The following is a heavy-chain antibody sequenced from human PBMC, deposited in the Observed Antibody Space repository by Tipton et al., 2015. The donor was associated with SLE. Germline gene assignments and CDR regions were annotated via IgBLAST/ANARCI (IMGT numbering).Heavy chain of an antibody. D-gene: IGHD3-3*01. CDR2: IKSRSDGGTT. CDR3: TTNYDPWSAYSRPIHYGLDV. V-gene: IGHV3-15*01. Sequence: SLRLSCAASGLTFTNAWMSWVRHDPGKGLEWVGLIKSRSDGGTTDYAADMKGRITISRDDSKNTVSLQMDSLKTDDTAVYYCTTNYDPWSAYSRPIHYGLDVWGRGTTVTVSS. J-gene: IGHJ6*02. CDR1: GLTFTNAW.